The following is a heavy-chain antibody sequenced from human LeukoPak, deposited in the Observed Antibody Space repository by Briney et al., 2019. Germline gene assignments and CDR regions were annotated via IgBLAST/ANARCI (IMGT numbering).Heavy chain of an antibody. Sequence: KTSETLSLTCAVYGGSFSGYYWSRIRQPPGKGLEWIGEINHSGSTNYNPSLKSRVTISVDTSKNQFSLKLSSVTAADTAVYYCARVVGSGWQRGWFDPWGQGTLVTVSS. V-gene: IGHV4-34*01. CDR1: GGSFSGYY. D-gene: IGHD6-19*01. CDR3: ARVVGSGWQRGWFDP. CDR2: INHSGST. J-gene: IGHJ5*02.